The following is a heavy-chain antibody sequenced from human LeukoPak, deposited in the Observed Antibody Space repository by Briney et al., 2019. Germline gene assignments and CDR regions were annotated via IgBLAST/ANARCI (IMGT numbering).Heavy chain of an antibody. CDR3: ARDSGSSKSAGSYIDY. CDR2: ISSSSSYI. J-gene: IGHJ4*02. D-gene: IGHD1-26*01. Sequence: GGSLRPSCAASGFTFSSYSMNWVRQAPGKGLEWVSSISSSSSYIYYADSVKGRFTISRDNAKNSLYLQMNSLRAEDTAVYYCARDSGSSKSAGSYIDYWGQGTLVTVSS. CDR1: GFTFSSYS. V-gene: IGHV3-21*01.